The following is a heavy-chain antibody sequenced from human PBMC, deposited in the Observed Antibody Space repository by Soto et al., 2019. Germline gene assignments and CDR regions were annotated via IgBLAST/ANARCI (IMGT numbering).Heavy chain of an antibody. CDR1: GGTFSSYA. CDR2: IIPIFGTA. CDR3: ARARYCSGGSCYPTDYWYFDL. V-gene: IGHV1-69*12. Sequence: QVQLVQSGAEVKKPGSSVKVSCKASGGTFSSYAISWVRQAPGQGLEWMGWIIPIFGTANYAQKFQGRVTITADESTSTAYMELSSLRSEDTAVYYCARARYCSGGSCYPTDYWYFDLWGRGTLVTVSS. J-gene: IGHJ2*01. D-gene: IGHD2-15*01.